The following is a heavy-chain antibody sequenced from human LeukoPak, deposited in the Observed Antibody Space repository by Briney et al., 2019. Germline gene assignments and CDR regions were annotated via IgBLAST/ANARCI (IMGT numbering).Heavy chain of an antibody. CDR3: AIPLVGAIYVETIGY. D-gene: IGHD1-26*01. CDR1: RYTFTSYN. V-gene: IGHV1-3*01. Sequence: GASVKVSCKASRYTFTSYNVHWVRQAPGQRLEWMGWINAGNGNTKYSQKFQGRVTITRDTSASTAYMELSSLRSEDTAVYYCAIPLVGAIYVETIGYWGQGTLVTVSS. J-gene: IGHJ4*02. CDR2: INAGNGNT.